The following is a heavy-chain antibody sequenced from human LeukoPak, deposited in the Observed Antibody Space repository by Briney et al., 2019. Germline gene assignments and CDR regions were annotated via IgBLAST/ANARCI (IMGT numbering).Heavy chain of an antibody. CDR1: GGSISSYY. J-gene: IGHJ4*02. V-gene: IGHV4-59*01. CDR2: IYYTGST. Sequence: SATLSLTCTVSGGSISSYYWSWIRQPPGKGLEWIGYIYYTGSTNYNPSLKSRVTISVDTSKNQFSLELSSVTAADTAVYYCARVGFGNTPHPIDYWGQGTLVTVSS. D-gene: IGHD4-23*01. CDR3: ARVGFGNTPHPIDY.